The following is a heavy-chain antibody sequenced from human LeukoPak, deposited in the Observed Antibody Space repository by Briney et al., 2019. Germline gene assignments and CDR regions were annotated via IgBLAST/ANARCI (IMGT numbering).Heavy chain of an antibody. CDR2: IYYSGST. Sequence: SETLSLTCTVSGGSISSGDYYWSWIRQPPGKGLEWIGYIYYSGSTYYNPSLKSRVTISVDTSKNQFSLKLSSVTAADTAVYYCARASVLLWFGGSDWGQGTLVTVSS. CDR3: ARASVLLWFGGSD. D-gene: IGHD3-10*01. CDR1: GGSISSGDYY. V-gene: IGHV4-30-4*01. J-gene: IGHJ4*02.